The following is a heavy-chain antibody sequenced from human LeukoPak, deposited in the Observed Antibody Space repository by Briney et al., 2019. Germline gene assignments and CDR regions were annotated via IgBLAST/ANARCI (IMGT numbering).Heavy chain of an antibody. D-gene: IGHD1-1*01. CDR2: ISSSGSTI. CDR1: GFTSSDYY. J-gene: IGHJ6*02. CDR3: ARDQKRTSYGMDV. V-gene: IGHV3-11*01. Sequence: GGSLRLSCAASGFTSSDYYMSWIRQAPGKGLEWVSYISSSGSTIYYADSAKGRFTISRDNAKNSLYLQMNSLRAEDTAVYYCARDQKRTSYGMDVWGQGTTVTVSS.